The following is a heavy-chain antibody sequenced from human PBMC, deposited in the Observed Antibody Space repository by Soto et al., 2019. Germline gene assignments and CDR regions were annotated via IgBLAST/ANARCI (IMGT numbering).Heavy chain of an antibody. Sequence: PGESLKISCKGSGYRFTSYWIGWVRPMPGKGLEWMGIIYPGDSDTRYSPSFQGQVTNAADKSISTAYLQWSSLKASDTAMYYCARTDSNYESDPYDYYGIDVWGQGTTVTVSS. V-gene: IGHV5-51*01. J-gene: IGHJ6*02. CDR1: GYRFTSYW. D-gene: IGHD4-4*01. CDR3: ARTDSNYESDPYDYYGIDV. CDR2: IYPGDSDT.